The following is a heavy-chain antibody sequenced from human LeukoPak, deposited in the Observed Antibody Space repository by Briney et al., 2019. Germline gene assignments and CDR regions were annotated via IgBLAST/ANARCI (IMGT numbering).Heavy chain of an antibody. D-gene: IGHD2-21*02. V-gene: IGHV3-48*03. J-gene: IGHJ6*02. CDR2: ISSSGSTI. CDR3: ARDRGVTPGYYYYGMDV. Sequence: GGSLRLSCAASGFTFSSYEMNWVRQAPGKGLEWVSYISSSGSTIYYADSVKGRFTISRDNAKNSLHLQMNSLRAEDTAVYYCARDRGVTPGYYYYGMDVWGQGTTVTVSS. CDR1: GFTFSSYE.